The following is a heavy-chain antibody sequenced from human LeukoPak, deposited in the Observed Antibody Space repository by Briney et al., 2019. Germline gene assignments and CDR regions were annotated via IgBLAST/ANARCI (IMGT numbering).Heavy chain of an antibody. J-gene: IGHJ6*03. CDR1: GFTFSSYG. CDR3: AKDWARLKWFGESLSSRPSRHYMDV. Sequence: GGSLRLSCAASGFTFSSYGMHWVRQAPGKGLEWVAVISYDGSNKHYADSVKGRFTISRDNSKNTLYLQMNSLRAEDTAVYYCAKDWARLKWFGESLSSRPSRHYMDVWGKGTTVTISS. D-gene: IGHD3-10*01. CDR2: ISYDGSNK. V-gene: IGHV3-30*18.